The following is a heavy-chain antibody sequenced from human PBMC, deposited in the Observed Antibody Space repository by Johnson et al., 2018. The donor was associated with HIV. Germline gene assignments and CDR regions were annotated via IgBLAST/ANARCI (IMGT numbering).Heavy chain of an antibody. CDR2: ISYDGSNK. CDR1: GFTFSSYA. D-gene: IGHD2-21*01. CDR3: ARARTVVIARPDAFDI. V-gene: IGHV3-30*04. Sequence: VQLVESGGGVVQPGRSLRLSCAASGFTFSSYAMHWVRQAPGKGLAWVAVISYDGSNKYYADSVKGRFTISRDNSKNTLYLQMNSLRAEDTAVYYCARARTVVIARPDAFDIWGQGTMVTVSS. J-gene: IGHJ3*02.